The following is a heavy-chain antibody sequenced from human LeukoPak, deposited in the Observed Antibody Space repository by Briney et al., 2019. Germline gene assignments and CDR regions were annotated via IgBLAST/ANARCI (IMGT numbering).Heavy chain of an antibody. D-gene: IGHD3-22*01. V-gene: IGHV4-39*01. CDR1: GGSISSSSYY. Sequence: PSETLSLTCTVSGGSISSSSYYWGWLRQPPGKGLEWLRSIYYSGSTYYNPSLKSRVTISVDTSKNQFSLKLSSVTAADTAVYYCARRNYDSRASDAFDIWGQGTMVTVSS. CDR3: ARRNYDSRASDAFDI. CDR2: IYYSGST. J-gene: IGHJ3*02.